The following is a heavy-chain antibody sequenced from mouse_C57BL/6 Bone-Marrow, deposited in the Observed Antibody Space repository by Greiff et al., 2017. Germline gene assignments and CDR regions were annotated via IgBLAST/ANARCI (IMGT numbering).Heavy chain of an antibody. J-gene: IGHJ1*03. V-gene: IGHV1-9*01. CDR1: GYTFTGYW. Sequence: QVQLQQSGAELMKPGASVTLSCQATGYTFTGYWIAWVKQRPGHGLEWIGEILPGSGSTNYNEKFKGKATFTADTSSHTASMQLSSLTTEDSAVYYCANPAFYRYGSHWYFDVWGTGTTGTVSA. CDR3: ANPAFYRYGSHWYFDV. D-gene: IGHD1-1*01. CDR2: ILPGSGST.